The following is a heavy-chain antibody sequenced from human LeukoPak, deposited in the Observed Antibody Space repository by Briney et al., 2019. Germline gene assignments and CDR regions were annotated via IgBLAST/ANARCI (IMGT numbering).Heavy chain of an antibody. D-gene: IGHD3-10*01. CDR2: ISSSSVYI. CDR3: ARGWSSDFDF. CDR1: GFTLSSYS. J-gene: IGHJ4*02. Sequence: PGGSLRLSCAASGFTLSSYSMNWVRQAPGKGLEWVSTISSSSVYIYYADSVKGRFTISRDNAKNSLSPQMNRLRAEDTAVYYCARGWSSDFDFWGQGTLVTVSS. V-gene: IGHV3-21*01.